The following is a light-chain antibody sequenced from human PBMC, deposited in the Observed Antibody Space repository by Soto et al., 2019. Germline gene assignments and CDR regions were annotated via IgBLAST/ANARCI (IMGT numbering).Light chain of an antibody. CDR3: HQYNNWPRT. J-gene: IGKJ5*01. V-gene: IGKV3-20*01. Sequence: IVLRQSPGTLSVSPGEGATLSCRASQSVSSSNLAWYQQKPGQAPRLLIYGASSRATGIPDRFSGSGSGTDFTLTIRRLEPEDFAVYFCHQYNNWPRTFGQGTLLEIK. CDR2: GAS. CDR1: QSVSSSN.